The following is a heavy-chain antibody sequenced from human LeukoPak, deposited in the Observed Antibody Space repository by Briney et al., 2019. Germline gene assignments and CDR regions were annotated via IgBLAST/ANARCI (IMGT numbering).Heavy chain of an antibody. Sequence: PGGSLRLSCAASGFTFDDYGMSWVRQAPGKGLEWVSGINWNGGSTGYADSVKGRFTISRDNAKNSLYLQMNSLRAEDTAVYYCARDPYYYDSSGCFDYWGQGTLVTVSS. D-gene: IGHD3-22*01. CDR1: GFTFDDYG. V-gene: IGHV3-20*04. CDR3: ARDPYYYDSSGCFDY. CDR2: INWNGGST. J-gene: IGHJ4*02.